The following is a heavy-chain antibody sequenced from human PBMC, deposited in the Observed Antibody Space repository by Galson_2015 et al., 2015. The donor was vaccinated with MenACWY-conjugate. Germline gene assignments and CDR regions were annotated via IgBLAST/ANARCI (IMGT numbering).Heavy chain of an antibody. V-gene: IGHV3-7*03. CDR3: ARDKAFPLVATGSFYYYYGMDV. J-gene: IGHJ6*02. Sequence: SLRLSCAASGFTFSSYWMSWVRQAPGKGLEWVANIKQDGSEKYYVDSVKGRFTISRDNAKNSLYLQMNSLRAEDTAVYYCARDKAFPLVATGSFYYYYGMDVWGQGTTVTVSS. CDR2: IKQDGSEK. D-gene: IGHD5-12*01. CDR1: GFTFSSYW.